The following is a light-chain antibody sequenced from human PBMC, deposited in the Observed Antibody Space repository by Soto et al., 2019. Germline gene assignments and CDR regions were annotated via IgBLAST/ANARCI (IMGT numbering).Light chain of an antibody. J-gene: IGKJ5*01. CDR1: QSVSSNY. CDR2: AAS. V-gene: IGKV3D-20*02. Sequence: IVLTQSPGTLSLSPGERATLSCRAGQSVSSNYLAWYQQKPGQAPRLLIYAASSRATGIPARFSGSGSGTDFTLTISSLEPEDFAVYYCQQRSNWLTFGQGTRLEIK. CDR3: QQRSNWLT.